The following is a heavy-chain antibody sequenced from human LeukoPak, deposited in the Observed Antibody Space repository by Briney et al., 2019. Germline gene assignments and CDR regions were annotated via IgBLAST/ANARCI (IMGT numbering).Heavy chain of an antibody. D-gene: IGHD2-2*01. J-gene: IGHJ3*02. CDR2: TNWNSDSI. CDR3: GKAYCSSTSCLSSI. V-gene: IGHV3-9*01. CDR1: GFTFGDYA. Sequence: GGSLRLSCAASGFTFGDYAMHWVRQAPGKGLEWVSGTNWNSDSIGYADSVKGRFTISRDNAKNSLYLQVNSLRAEDTALYYCGKAYCSSTSCLSSIWGQGTMVTVSS.